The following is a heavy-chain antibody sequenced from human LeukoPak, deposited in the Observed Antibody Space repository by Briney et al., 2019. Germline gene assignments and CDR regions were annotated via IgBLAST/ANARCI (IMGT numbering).Heavy chain of an antibody. CDR1: GYSFTSYW. V-gene: IGHV5-51*01. J-gene: IGHJ6*02. CDR3: ARLLGYCSSTSYHGWGYYYYGMDV. D-gene: IGHD2-2*01. Sequence: PGESLKISCKGSGYSFTSYWIGWVRQMPGKGLEWMGIIYPGDSDTRYSPSFQGQVTISADKSISTAYLQWSSLKASDTAMYYCARLLGYCSSTSYHGWGYYYYGMDVWGQGTTVTVSS. CDR2: IYPGDSDT.